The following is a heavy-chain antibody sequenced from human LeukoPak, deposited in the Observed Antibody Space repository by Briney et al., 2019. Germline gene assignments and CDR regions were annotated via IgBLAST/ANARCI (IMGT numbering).Heavy chain of an antibody. J-gene: IGHJ6*02. Sequence: SETLSLTCTVSGGSISSYHWSWIRQPPGKGLEWIGYIYYSGSTNYNPSLKSRVTISVDTSKNQFSLKLSSVTAADTAVYYCARGGGTLTYYYYGMDVWGQGTTVTVSS. CDR2: IYYSGST. CDR1: GGSISSYH. V-gene: IGHV4-59*01. CDR3: ARGGGTLTYYYYGMDV. D-gene: IGHD1-1*01.